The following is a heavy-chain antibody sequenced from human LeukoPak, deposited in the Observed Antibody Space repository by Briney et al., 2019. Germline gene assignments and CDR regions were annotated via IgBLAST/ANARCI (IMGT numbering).Heavy chain of an antibody. CDR2: TYSGGST. Sequence: PGGSLRLSCAASGFTVSSNDMSWVRQAPGRGLECVSITYSGGSTYYADSVKGRFTISRDNSQKTVYLQTNSLRAEDTAVYYCARDSSSSWDEYGMDVWGQGTTVTVSS. J-gene: IGHJ6*02. D-gene: IGHD6-13*01. V-gene: IGHV3-53*01. CDR1: GFTVSSND. CDR3: ARDSSSSWDEYGMDV.